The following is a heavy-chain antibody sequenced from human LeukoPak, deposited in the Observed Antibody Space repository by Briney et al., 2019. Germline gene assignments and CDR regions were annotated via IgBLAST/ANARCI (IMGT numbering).Heavy chain of an antibody. D-gene: IGHD6-19*01. J-gene: IGHJ4*02. CDR2: IYPGDSDT. CDR3: ARHFQGSGWHLDY. CDR1: GYRFTNYW. V-gene: IGHV5-51*01. Sequence: PGESLKISCKASGYRFTNYWIGWVRQMPGKGLEWMGIIYPGDSDTRYSPSFQGLVTFSADKSISTAYLQWSSLKASDTAMYYCARHFQGSGWHLDYWGQGTLVTVSS.